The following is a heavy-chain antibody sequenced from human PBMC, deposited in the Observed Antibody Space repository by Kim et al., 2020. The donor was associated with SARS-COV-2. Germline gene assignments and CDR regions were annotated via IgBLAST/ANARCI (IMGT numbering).Heavy chain of an antibody. CDR1: GGSISSGSYY. J-gene: IGHJ1*01. V-gene: IGHV4-61*02. CDR2: IYTSGST. D-gene: IGHD6-6*01. Sequence: SETLSLTCTVSGGSISSGSYYWSWIRQPAGKGLEWIGRIYTSGSTNYNPSLKSRVTISVDTSKNQFSLKLSSVTAADTAVYYCARGAPGGSSSSAQLPGATEYFQHWGQGTLVTVSS. CDR3: ARGAPGGSSSSAQLPGATEYFQH.